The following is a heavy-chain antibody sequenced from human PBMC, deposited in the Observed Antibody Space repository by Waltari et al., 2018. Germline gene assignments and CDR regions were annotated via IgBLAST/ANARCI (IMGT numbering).Heavy chain of an antibody. J-gene: IGHJ4*02. V-gene: IGHV1-2*04. CDR1: GYTFTGYY. CDR3: ASELGQTGDLYY. CDR2: TNPNRGGT. Sequence: QVQLVQSGAEVKKPGASVKVSCKASGYTFTGYYMHWVRQAPGQGLEWMGWTNPNRGGTNYAQKLQGWVTMTRDTSISTAYMELSRLRSDDTAVYYCASELGQTGDLYYWGQGTLVTVSS. D-gene: IGHD7-27*01.